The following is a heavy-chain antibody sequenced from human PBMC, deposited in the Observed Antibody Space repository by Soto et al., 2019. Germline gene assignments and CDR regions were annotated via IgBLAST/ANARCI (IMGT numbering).Heavy chain of an antibody. CDR3: TTRVIVGPTVWFDP. J-gene: IGHJ5*02. CDR2: IKRKTDGGTT. Sequence: EVQLVESGGGLVKPGGSLRLSCAASGFTFSNAWLNWVRQAPGKGLEWVGRIKRKTDGGTTDDPAPVKGRFTISRAVSKDTLYLQMNSLKTEDTAVYYCTTRVIVGPTVWFDPWGQGTLVTVSS. V-gene: IGHV3-15*07. D-gene: IGHD1-26*01. CDR1: GFTFSNAW.